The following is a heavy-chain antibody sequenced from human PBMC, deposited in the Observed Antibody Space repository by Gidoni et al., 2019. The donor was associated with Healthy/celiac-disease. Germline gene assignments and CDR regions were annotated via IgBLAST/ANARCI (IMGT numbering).Heavy chain of an antibody. CDR3: AHSSPNYYDSSGYYSD. V-gene: IGHV2-5*02. J-gene: IGHJ4*02. CDR1: GFSLSTSGVG. D-gene: IGHD3-22*01. Sequence: QITLKESGPTLVKPTQTLTLTCNFSGFSLSTSGVGVGWIRQPPGKALVWLALIYWDDDKRYSPSLKSMLTITKDTSKNQVVLTMTNMDPGDTATYYCAHSSPNYYDSSGYYSDWGQGTLVTVSS. CDR2: IYWDDDK.